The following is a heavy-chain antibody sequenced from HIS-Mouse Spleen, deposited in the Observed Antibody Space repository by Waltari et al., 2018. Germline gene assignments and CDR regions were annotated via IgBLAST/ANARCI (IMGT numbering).Heavy chain of an antibody. CDR2: IYHSGST. D-gene: IGHD7-27*01. V-gene: IGHV4-38-2*02. Sequence: QVQLQESGPGLVKPSETLSLTCTVSGYSISSGYYWGWIRQPPGKGLEWIGSIYHSGSTYYNPSLKSRVTISVATSKNQFSRKLSSVTAADTAVYYCAREATYSGARYWGQGTLVTVSS. CDR3: AREATYSGARY. J-gene: IGHJ4*02. CDR1: GYSISSGYY.